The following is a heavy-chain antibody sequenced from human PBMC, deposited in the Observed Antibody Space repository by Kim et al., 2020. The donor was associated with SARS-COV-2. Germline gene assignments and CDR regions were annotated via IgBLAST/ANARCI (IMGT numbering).Heavy chain of an antibody. V-gene: IGHV3-7*01. J-gene: IGHJ4*02. Sequence: YLDSCKVRFTISRDNAKNSLYLQMNSLRAEDTAVYYCARDGYSYVTPFDYWGQGTLVTVSS. CDR3: ARDGYSYVTPFDY. D-gene: IGHD5-18*01.